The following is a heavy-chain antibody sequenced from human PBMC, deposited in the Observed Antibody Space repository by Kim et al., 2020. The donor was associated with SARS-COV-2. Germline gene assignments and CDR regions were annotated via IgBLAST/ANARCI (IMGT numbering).Heavy chain of an antibody. D-gene: IGHD3-10*01. Sequence: GGSLRLSCAASGFTVSSNYMSWVRQAPGKGLEWVSVIYSGGSTYYADSVKGRFTISRDNSKNTLYLQMNSLRAEDTAVYYCARDGQQNYYGSGSPPGSRRHYYYYGMDVWGQGTTVTVSS. CDR2: IYSGGST. J-gene: IGHJ6*02. CDR3: ARDGQQNYYGSGSPPGSRRHYYYYGMDV. CDR1: GFTVSSNY. V-gene: IGHV3-53*01.